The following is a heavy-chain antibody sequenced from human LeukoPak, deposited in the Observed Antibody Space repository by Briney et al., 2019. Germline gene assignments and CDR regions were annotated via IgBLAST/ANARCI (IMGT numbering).Heavy chain of an antibody. J-gene: IGHJ4*03. CDR2: IYHSGST. D-gene: IGHD3-3*01. Sequence: PSETLSLTCAVSGYSISSGYYWGWIRQPPGEGLEWIRSIYHSGSTYYNPSLKSRVTISVETSKNQFSLKLSSVTAADTAVYYCARFRFTIFGVVMDRYFDCWVQGTMVTVSS. V-gene: IGHV4-38-2*01. CDR3: ARFRFTIFGVVMDRYFDC. CDR1: GYSISSGYY.